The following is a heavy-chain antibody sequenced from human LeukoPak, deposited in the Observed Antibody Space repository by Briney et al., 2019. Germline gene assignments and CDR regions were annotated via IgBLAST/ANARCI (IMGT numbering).Heavy chain of an antibody. CDR2: IYYSGST. V-gene: IGHV4-31*03. J-gene: IGHJ4*02. CDR1: GGSISSGGYY. CDR3: ARGGERAVAGYFDY. Sequence: SETLSLTCTVSGGSISSGGYYWSWIRQHPGKGLEWIGYIYYSGSTYYNPSLKSRVTISVDTSKNQFSLKLSSVTAADTAVYYRARGGERAVAGYFDYWGQGTLVTVSS. D-gene: IGHD6-19*01.